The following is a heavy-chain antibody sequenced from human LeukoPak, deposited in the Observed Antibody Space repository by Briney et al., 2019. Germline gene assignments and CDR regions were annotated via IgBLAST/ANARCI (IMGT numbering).Heavy chain of an antibody. CDR2: ISSSSSYI. D-gene: IGHD4-17*01. CDR3: ARGVSDYDAFDI. V-gene: IGHV3-21*01. Sequence: PGGSLRLPCAASGFTFSSYSLNWVRQAPGKGLEWVSSISSSSSYIYYADSVKGRFTISRDNAKNSLYLQMNSLRAEDTAVYYCARGVSDYDAFDIWGQGTMVTVSS. CDR1: GFTFSSYS. J-gene: IGHJ3*02.